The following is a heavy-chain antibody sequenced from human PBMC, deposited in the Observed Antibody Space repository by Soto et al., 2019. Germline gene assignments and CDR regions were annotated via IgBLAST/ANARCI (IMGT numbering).Heavy chain of an antibody. CDR1: GFTFSSYA. V-gene: IGHV3-30-3*01. D-gene: IGHD2-15*01. CDR3: ARRVVASFDY. CDR2: ISYDGSNK. J-gene: IGHJ4*02. Sequence: GGSLRLSCAASGFTFSSYAMHWVRQAPGKGLEWVAVISYDGSNKYYADSVKGRFTISRDNSKNTLYLQMNSLRAEDTAVYYCARRVVASFDYWGQGTLVTVSS.